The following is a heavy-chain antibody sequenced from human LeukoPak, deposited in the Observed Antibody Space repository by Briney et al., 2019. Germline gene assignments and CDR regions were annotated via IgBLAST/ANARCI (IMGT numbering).Heavy chain of an antibody. Sequence: YYADSVKGRFTISRDNSKNTLYLQMNSLGAEDTAVYYCARVFGSGYDLYYFDYWGQGTLVTVSS. J-gene: IGHJ4*02. V-gene: IGHV3-53*01. CDR3: ARVFGSGYDLYYFDY. D-gene: IGHD5-12*01.